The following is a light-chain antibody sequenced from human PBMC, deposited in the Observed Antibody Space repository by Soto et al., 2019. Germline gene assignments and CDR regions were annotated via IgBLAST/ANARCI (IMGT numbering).Light chain of an antibody. CDR1: SSDIGSYNR. J-gene: IGLJ2*01. CDR3: SSYTNSISVA. Sequence: QSALTQPPSVSGSPGQSVTISCTGTSSDIGSYNRVSWYQQPPGTAPKLMIYEVSNRPSGVPDRFSGSKSGITASLTISGLQAEDEADYYCSSYTNSISVAFGGGTKLTVL. CDR2: EVS. V-gene: IGLV2-18*02.